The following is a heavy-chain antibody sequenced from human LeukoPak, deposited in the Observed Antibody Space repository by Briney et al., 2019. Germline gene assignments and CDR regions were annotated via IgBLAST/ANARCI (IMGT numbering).Heavy chain of an antibody. D-gene: IGHD3-22*01. CDR1: GYTFTSYY. V-gene: IGHV1-46*01. Sequence: ASVKVSFTASGYTFTSYYMHWVRQAPGQGLEWMGIINPSGGSTSYAQKFQGRVTMTRDTSISTAYMELSRLRSDDTAVYYCARGDSSGYPPYWGQGTLVTVSS. CDR3: ARGDSSGYPPY. J-gene: IGHJ4*02. CDR2: INPSGGST.